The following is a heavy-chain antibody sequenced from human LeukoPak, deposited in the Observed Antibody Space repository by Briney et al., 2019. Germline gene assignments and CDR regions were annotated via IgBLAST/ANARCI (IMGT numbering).Heavy chain of an antibody. CDR3: ARDLGGGSFDY. D-gene: IGHD3-16*01. V-gene: IGHV3-21*01. CDR2: ISSSRSYI. J-gene: IGHJ4*02. Sequence: GGSLRLSCAASGFIFSSYSINWVRQAPGKGLEWVSSISSSRSYIHYADSVKGRFTISRDDAKNSLYLQMSNLRAEDTAVYYCARDLGGGSFDYWGQGTLVTVSS. CDR1: GFIFSSYS.